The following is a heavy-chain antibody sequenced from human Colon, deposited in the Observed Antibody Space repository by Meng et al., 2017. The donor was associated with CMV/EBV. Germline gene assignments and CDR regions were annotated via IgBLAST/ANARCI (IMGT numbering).Heavy chain of an antibody. D-gene: IGHD6-13*01. CDR1: GSSFSNSW. J-gene: IGHJ4*02. Sequence: GESLKISCAASGSSFSNSWMIWVRRAPGKGLEWVANIKQDGSEKYYVDSVKGRFTISRDNAKNSLYLQMNSLRAEDAAVYYCARGRGDSSSWYFDYWGQGTLVTVSS. V-gene: IGHV3-7*01. CDR3: ARGRGDSSSWYFDY. CDR2: IKQDGSEK.